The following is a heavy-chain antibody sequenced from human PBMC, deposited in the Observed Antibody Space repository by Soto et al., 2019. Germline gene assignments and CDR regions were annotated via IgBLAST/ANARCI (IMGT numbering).Heavy chain of an antibody. V-gene: IGHV1-24*01. CDR2: FDPEDGET. Sequence: GASVKVCCKVSGYTLTDLSMHRVRQAPGKGLEWMGGFDPEDGETIYAQKFQGRVTMTEDTSTDTAYMELSSLRSEDTAVYYCATGRDYGSGSYYNDYWGQGTLVTVSS. J-gene: IGHJ4*02. CDR3: ATGRDYGSGSYYNDY. CDR1: GYTLTDLS. D-gene: IGHD3-10*01.